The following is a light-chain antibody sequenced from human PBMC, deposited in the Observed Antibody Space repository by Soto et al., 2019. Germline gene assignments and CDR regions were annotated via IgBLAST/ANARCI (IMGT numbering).Light chain of an antibody. CDR3: QQYYDWPQT. CDR2: GAS. V-gene: IGKV3-15*01. Sequence: EIVMSQSPATLSVSPGERATLSCRASQSVGSTLAWYQQKPGQAPRLLIYGASTRAIGISPRFSGSGSGTEFTFTISSLQSEDSAAYYCQQYYDWPQTFGRGTRLEIK. J-gene: IGKJ2*01. CDR1: QSVGST.